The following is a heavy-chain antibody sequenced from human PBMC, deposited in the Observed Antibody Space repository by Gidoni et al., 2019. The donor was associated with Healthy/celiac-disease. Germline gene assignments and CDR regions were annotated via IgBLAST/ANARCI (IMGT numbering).Heavy chain of an antibody. D-gene: IGHD2-21*01. CDR2: IKQDGSEK. J-gene: IGHJ3*02. CDR1: GFTFSRYW. Sequence: EVQLVESGGGLVQPGGSLRLSCSASGFTFSRYWMSWVRQVPGKGLEWVANIKQDGSEKYYVDSVKGRFTISRDNAKNSLYLKMNSLRAEDTAVYYCARGSYVVGDCYAFDIWGQGTMVTVSS. V-gene: IGHV3-7*01. CDR3: ARGSYVVGDCYAFDI.